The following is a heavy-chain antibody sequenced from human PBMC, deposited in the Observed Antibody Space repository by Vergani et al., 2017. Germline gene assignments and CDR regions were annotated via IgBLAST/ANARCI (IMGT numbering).Heavy chain of an antibody. Sequence: QFQLVQSGAEVKKAGASLKVSCKASGYTFTGYYLHWVRQAPGQGLEWMGWINPNSGGTNYAQKFQGRVTMTRDTSISTAYMELSRLRSDDTAVYYCASWGYCSSTSCYIIRQNWFDPWGQGTLVTVSS. CDR2: INPNSGGT. V-gene: IGHV1-2*02. J-gene: IGHJ5*02. D-gene: IGHD2-2*02. CDR3: ASWGYCSSTSCYIIRQNWFDP. CDR1: GYTFTGYY.